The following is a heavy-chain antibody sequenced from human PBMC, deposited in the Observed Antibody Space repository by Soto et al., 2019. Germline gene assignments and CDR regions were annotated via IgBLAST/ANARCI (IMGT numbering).Heavy chain of an antibody. CDR1: GYSFTNHW. J-gene: IGHJ3*02. Sequence: EVQLVQSGAQVKKPGESLKISCKGSGYSFTNHWIAWVRQMPGKGLEWMGIIYPGDSDTRDSPSFQGQVTISADKYSSTAHLQCSGLKASDTAMYYCARLWDDADSEGFDIWCQGTMFTVSS. D-gene: IGHD4-17*01. V-gene: IGHV5-51*01. CDR2: IYPGDSDT. CDR3: ARLWDDADSEGFDI.